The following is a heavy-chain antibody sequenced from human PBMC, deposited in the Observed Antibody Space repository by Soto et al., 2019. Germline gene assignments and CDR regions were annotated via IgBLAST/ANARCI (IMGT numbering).Heavy chain of an antibody. J-gene: IGHJ6*02. Sequence: PSETLSITCAVYGGSFSGYYWSWIRQPPGKGLEWIGEINHSGSTNYNPSLKSRVTISVDTSTNQFSLKLSSVTAADTAVYYCARATSITMIVGVTGPSYGMYVWSQGTTVTVSS. D-gene: IGHD3-22*01. CDR3: ARATSITMIVGVTGPSYGMYV. V-gene: IGHV4-34*01. CDR1: GGSFSGYY. CDR2: INHSGST.